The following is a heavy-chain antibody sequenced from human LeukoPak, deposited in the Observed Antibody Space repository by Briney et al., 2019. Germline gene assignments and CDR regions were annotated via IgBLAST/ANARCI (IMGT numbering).Heavy chain of an antibody. CDR2: IYYSGST. D-gene: IGHD2-15*01. CDR3: ARRYCTGGNCYFLGPISR. Sequence: SETLSLTCTVSGGSISSSSYHWGWIRQPPGKGLEWIGSIYYSGSTYYNPSLKSRVTISVDTSKNQFSLKLSSVTAADTAVYYCARRYCTGGNCYFLGPISRWGQGTLVTVSS. V-gene: IGHV4-39*01. J-gene: IGHJ4*02. CDR1: GGSISSSSYH.